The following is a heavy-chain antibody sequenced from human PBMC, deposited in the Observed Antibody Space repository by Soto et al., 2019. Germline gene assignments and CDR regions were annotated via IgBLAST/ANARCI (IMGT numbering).Heavy chain of an antibody. Sequence: QVQLVQSGAEVKKPGSSVKVSCKASGGTFSSYAISWVRQAPGQGLEWMGGIIPIFGTANYAQKFQGRVTITADESTSTAYMELSSLRSEDTAVYYCARGGCSGGSCYSGPNDYFDYWGQGTLVTVSS. CDR3: ARGGCSGGSCYSGPNDYFDY. CDR1: GGTFSSYA. J-gene: IGHJ4*02. V-gene: IGHV1-69*12. CDR2: IIPIFGTA. D-gene: IGHD2-15*01.